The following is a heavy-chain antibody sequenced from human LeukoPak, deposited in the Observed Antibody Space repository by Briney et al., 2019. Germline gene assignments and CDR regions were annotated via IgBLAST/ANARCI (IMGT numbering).Heavy chain of an antibody. J-gene: IGHJ4*02. D-gene: IGHD5-18*01. CDR1: GFTFSSYA. V-gene: IGHV3-23*01. CDR3: AKSGGTWIQLWLRGYFDY. CDR2: ISGSGGST. Sequence: GGSLRLSCAASGFTFSSYAMSWVRQAPGKGLEWVSAISGSGGSTYYADSVKGRFTISRDNSKNTLHLQMDSLRAEDTAVYYCAKSGGTWIQLWLRGYFDYWGQGTLVTVSS.